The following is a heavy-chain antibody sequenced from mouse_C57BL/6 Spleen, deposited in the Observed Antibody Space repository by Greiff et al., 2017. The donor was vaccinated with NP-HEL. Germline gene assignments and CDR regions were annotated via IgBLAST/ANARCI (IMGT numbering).Heavy chain of an antibody. CDR3: AGRDYYGSSYYFDY. D-gene: IGHD1-1*01. Sequence: VQLQQSGPVLVKPGASVKMSCKASGYTFTDYYMNWVKQSHGKSLEWIGVINPYNGGTSYNQKFKGKATLTVDKSSSTAYMELNSLTTEDSAVYYCAGRDYYGSSYYFDYWGQGTTLTVSS. V-gene: IGHV1-19*01. J-gene: IGHJ2*01. CDR1: GYTFTDYY. CDR2: INPYNGGT.